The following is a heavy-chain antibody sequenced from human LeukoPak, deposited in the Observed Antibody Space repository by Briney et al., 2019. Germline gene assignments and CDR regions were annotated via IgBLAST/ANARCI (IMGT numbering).Heavy chain of an antibody. V-gene: IGHV4-39*07. D-gene: IGHD5-24*01. CDR1: GGSISSSSYY. CDR2: IYYSGST. CDR3: ATQPHRDGYNPLDY. J-gene: IGHJ4*02. Sequence: SETLSLTCTVSGGSISSSSYYWGWIRQPPGKGLEWIGSIYYSGSTYYNPSLKSRVTISVDTSKNQFSLKLSSVTAADTAVHYCATQPHRDGYNPLDYWGQGTLVTVSS.